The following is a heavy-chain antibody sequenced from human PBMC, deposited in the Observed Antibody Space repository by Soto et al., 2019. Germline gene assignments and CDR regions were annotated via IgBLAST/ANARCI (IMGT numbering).Heavy chain of an antibody. CDR1: GGSISSSSYY. CDR2: IYYSGST. V-gene: IGHV4-39*01. Sequence: SETLSLTSTVSGGSISSSSYYWGWIRQPPGKGLEWIGSIYYSGSTDYTPSLKSRVTISVDTSKNQFSLKLSSVTAADTAVYSCARRSSSWPGGYFDYWGQGTLVTVSS. CDR3: ARRSSSWPGGYFDY. J-gene: IGHJ4*02. D-gene: IGHD6-13*01.